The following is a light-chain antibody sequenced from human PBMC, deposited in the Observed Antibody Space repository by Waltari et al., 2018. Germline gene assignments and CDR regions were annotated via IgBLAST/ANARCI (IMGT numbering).Light chain of an antibody. J-gene: IGKJ1*01. CDR1: HSVNGSY. Sequence: EKVLTQSPGTLPLSPGERATVACRASHSVNGSYLAWYQQKPGQAPRLLIYGASRRATGIPDRFSGSGSGTDFTLTISRLEPEDFAVYYCQQYGRSPGTFGQGTKVEIK. V-gene: IGKV3-20*01. CDR2: GAS. CDR3: QQYGRSPGT.